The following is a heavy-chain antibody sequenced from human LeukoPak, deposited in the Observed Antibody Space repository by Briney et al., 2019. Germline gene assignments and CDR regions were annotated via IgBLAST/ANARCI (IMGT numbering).Heavy chain of an antibody. J-gene: IGHJ3*02. CDR1: GGTFSSYA. D-gene: IGHD6-25*01. CDR3: ARGWRLHDAFDI. V-gene: IGHV1-69*06. CDR2: IIPIFGTT. Sequence: GASVKVSCKASGGTFSSYAISWVRQAPGQGLEWMGGIIPIFGTTNYAQKFQDRVTITADKSTSTAYMELSSLRSEDTAVYYCARGWRLHDAFDIWGQGTMVTVSS.